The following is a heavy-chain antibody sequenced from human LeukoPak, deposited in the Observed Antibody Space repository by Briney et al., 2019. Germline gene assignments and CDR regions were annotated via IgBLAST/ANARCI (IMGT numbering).Heavy chain of an antibody. CDR3: AKESRIVVVPAAMGFDP. Sequence: GASVKVSCKASRYTFTGYYMHWVRQAPGQGLEWMGWINPNSGGTNYAQKFQGRVTMTRDTSISTAYMELSRLRSDDTAVYYCAKESRIVVVPAAMGFDPWGQGTLVTVSS. CDR1: RYTFTGYY. V-gene: IGHV1-2*02. D-gene: IGHD2-2*01. J-gene: IGHJ5*02. CDR2: INPNSGGT.